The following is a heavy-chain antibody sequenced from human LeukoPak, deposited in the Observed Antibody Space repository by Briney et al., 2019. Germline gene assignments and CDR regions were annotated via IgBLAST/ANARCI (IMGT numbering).Heavy chain of an antibody. V-gene: IGHV1-2*02. J-gene: IGHJ4*02. CDR3: ARAPSSTSGTTFGY. CDR1: GYSFTGYY. D-gene: IGHD1-1*01. Sequence: ASVKVSCKASGYSFTGYYMHWVRQAPGQGLEWIGWINPHSGGTNYAQKFQGRVTMTRDTSISTAYMELSRLRSDDTAMYYCARAPSSTSGTTFGYWGWGTLVTVSS. CDR2: INPHSGGT.